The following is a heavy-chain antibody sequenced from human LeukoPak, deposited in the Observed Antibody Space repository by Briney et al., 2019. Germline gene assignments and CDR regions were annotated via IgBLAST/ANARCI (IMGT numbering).Heavy chain of an antibody. CDR1: GYTFTSYY. J-gene: IGHJ5*02. Sequence: ASVKVSCKASGYTFTSYYMHWVRQAPGQGLEWMGWINPNSGGTNYAQKFQGRVTMTRDTSISTAYMELSRLRSDDTAVYYCATDTRGYSSYDPWGQGTLVTVSS. D-gene: IGHD5-18*01. CDR3: ATDTRGYSSYDP. V-gene: IGHV1-2*02. CDR2: INPNSGGT.